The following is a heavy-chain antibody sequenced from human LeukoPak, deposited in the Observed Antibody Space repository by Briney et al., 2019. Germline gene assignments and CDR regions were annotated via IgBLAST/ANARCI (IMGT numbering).Heavy chain of an antibody. J-gene: IGHJ4*02. V-gene: IGHV1-69*04. D-gene: IGHD6-13*01. CDR1: GGTFSSYA. CDR3: ARESGIAAAGAYPNFDY. Sequence: ASVKVSCKASGGTFSSYAISWVRQAPGQGLEWMGRIIPILGIANYAQKFQGRVTITADKSTSTAYMELSSLRSEDTAVYYCARESGIAAAGAYPNFDYWGQGTLVTVSS. CDR2: IIPILGIA.